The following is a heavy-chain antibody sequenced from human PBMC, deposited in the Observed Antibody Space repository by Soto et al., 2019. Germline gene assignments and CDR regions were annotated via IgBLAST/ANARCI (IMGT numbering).Heavy chain of an antibody. CDR1: GFTFSSYA. D-gene: IGHD3-3*01. Sequence: EVQLLESGGGLVQPGGSVRLSCAASGFTFSSYAMSWVRQAPGKGLEWVSAISGSGGSTYYADSVKGRFTISRDNSKNTLYLQMNSLRAEDTAVYYCAKSHEFGVVILYYFDYWGQGTLVTVSS. CDR3: AKSHEFGVVILYYFDY. V-gene: IGHV3-23*01. J-gene: IGHJ4*02. CDR2: ISGSGGST.